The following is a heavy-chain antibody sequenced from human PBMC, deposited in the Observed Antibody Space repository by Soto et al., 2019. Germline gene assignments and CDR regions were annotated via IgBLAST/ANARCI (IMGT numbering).Heavy chain of an antibody. D-gene: IGHD5-18*01. J-gene: IGHJ2*01. CDR3: ARGRGYSYGYVGVRSWYFDL. CDR1: GGSFSGYY. V-gene: IGHV4-34*01. CDR2: ITHSGST. Sequence: QVQLQQWGAGLLKPSETLSLTCAVYGGSFSGYYWSWIRQPPGKGLEWIWEITHSGSTNYNPSLKSRVTISVDTSKNQFSLKLSSVTAADTAVYYCARGRGYSYGYVGVRSWYFDLWGRGTLVTVSS.